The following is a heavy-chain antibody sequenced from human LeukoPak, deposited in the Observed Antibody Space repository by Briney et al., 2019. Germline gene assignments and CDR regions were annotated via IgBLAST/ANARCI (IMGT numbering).Heavy chain of an antibody. CDR3: ARNVVVVIDNAFDI. CDR2: IYYSGST. J-gene: IGHJ3*02. Sequence: SQTLSLTCTVSGGSISSGGYYWSWIRQHPGKGLEWIGYIYYSGSTYYNPSLRSRVTISVDTSKNQFSLKLSSVTAADTAVYYCARNVVVVIDNAFDIWGQGTMVTVSS. D-gene: IGHD3-22*01. V-gene: IGHV4-31*03. CDR1: GGSISSGGYY.